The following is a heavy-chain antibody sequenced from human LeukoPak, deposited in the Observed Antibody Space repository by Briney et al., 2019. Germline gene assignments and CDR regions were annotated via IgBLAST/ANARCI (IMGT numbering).Heavy chain of an antibody. CDR3: ARDNVHGGTFDY. CDR2: IIPIFGTA. D-gene: IGHD4-23*01. V-gene: IGHV1-69*01. Sequence: SVKVSCKASGGTFSSYAISWVRQAPGQGLEWMGGIIPIFGTANYAQKFQGRVTITADESTSTAYMELSSLRSEDTAVYYCARDNVHGGTFDYWGQGTLVAVSS. J-gene: IGHJ4*02. CDR1: GGTFSSYA.